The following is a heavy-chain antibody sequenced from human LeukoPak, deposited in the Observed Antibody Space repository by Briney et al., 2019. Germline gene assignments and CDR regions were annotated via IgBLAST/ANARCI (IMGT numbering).Heavy chain of an antibody. J-gene: IGHJ4*02. D-gene: IGHD3-22*01. Sequence: SETLSLTCDVSGGSMNNSYWSWIRQPAGEGLEWIGRIYATGSTDYNPSLKSRMTMSIDTSKNQFSLKLTSVTAADTAVYFCARDEALDSDGSGFYYNRGLDCWGQGTLVIVSS. V-gene: IGHV4-4*07. CDR3: ARDEALDSDGSGFYYNRGLDC. CDR2: IYATGST. CDR1: GGSMNNSY.